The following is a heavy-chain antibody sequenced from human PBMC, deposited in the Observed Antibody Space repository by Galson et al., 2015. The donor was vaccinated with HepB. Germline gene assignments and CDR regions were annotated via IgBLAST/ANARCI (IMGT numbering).Heavy chain of an antibody. D-gene: IGHD1-1*01. J-gene: IGHJ4*02. CDR1: GFTFTNYG. CDR3: TSHPGGSGNDHAGY. V-gene: IGHV3-30*03. Sequence: SLRLSCAASGFTFTNYGMHWVRQAPGKGLEWVAVISHDASSEYYADSVKGRFTISRDNSKNTLYLQLNSLRAEDTALYYCTSHPGGSGNDHAGYWGQGALVTVSS. CDR2: ISHDASSE.